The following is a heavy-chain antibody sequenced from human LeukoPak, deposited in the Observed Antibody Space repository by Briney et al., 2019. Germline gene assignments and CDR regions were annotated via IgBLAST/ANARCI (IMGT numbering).Heavy chain of an antibody. Sequence: GGSLRLSCVASGFLFSSHGMNWFRQAPGRGLEWVAFIRYDGTRKYYANSAKGRFTISKDNLKNTLYLQMNNLSTEDTAIYYCATTTSSIPFGGQGTRVTVSS. V-gene: IGHV3-30*02. J-gene: IGHJ4*02. D-gene: IGHD1-26*01. CDR3: ATTTSSIPF. CDR2: IRYDGTRK. CDR1: GFLFSSHG.